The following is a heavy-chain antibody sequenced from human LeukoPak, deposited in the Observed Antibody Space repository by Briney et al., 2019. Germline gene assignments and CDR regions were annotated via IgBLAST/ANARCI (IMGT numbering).Heavy chain of an antibody. J-gene: IGHJ4*02. CDR3: AREEQYNNFFDY. CDR1: GYTLTDYY. D-gene: IGHD1/OR15-1a*01. V-gene: IGHV1-2*02. Sequence: ASVKVSCKASGYTLTDYYIHWVRQAPGQGLEWMGWINPNSGDTTYAQKFQGRVTMTRDMSIGSAYMDLSRLNSDDTAVYFCAREEQYNNFFDYWGPGTLVTVSS. CDR2: INPNSGDT.